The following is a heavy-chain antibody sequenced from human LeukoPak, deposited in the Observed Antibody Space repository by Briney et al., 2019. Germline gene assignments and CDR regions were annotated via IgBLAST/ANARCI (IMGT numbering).Heavy chain of an antibody. V-gene: IGHV1-69*04. CDR1: GGTFSSYT. Sequence: ASVKVSCKASGGTFSSYTISWVRQAPGQGLEWMGRIIPILGIANYAQKFQGRVTITADKSTSTAYMELSSLRSEVTAVYYCARDGSSGGYYMDVWGKGTTVTVSS. J-gene: IGHJ6*03. CDR3: ARDGSSGGYYMDV. D-gene: IGHD3-16*01. CDR2: IIPILGIA.